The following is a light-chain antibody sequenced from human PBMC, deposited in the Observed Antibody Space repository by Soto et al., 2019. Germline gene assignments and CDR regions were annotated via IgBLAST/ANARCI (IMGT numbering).Light chain of an antibody. CDR3: QSYDDSLSGWV. CDR1: SGSIASNF. Sequence: NFMLTQPHSVSESPGKTVTISCTRSSGSIASNFVQWYQQRPGSAPTIVIYEDNRRPSGVPDRFSGSKSGTSASLAITGLQGEDEADYYCQSYDDSLSGWVFGGGTKLTVL. CDR2: EDN. J-gene: IGLJ3*02. V-gene: IGLV6-57*04.